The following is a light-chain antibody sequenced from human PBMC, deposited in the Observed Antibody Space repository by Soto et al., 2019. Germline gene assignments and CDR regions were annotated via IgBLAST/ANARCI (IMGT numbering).Light chain of an antibody. V-gene: IGKV1-33*01. Sequence: DIQMTQSPSSLSVSVGDRVTITCQASQDISNYLNWYQQKPGKAPKLLIYDASNLQTGVPSRFSGSGSGTDFSVTISSLQPEDIATYYCQQYDNLPYTFGQGTKLEIK. CDR2: DAS. J-gene: IGKJ2*01. CDR1: QDISNY. CDR3: QQYDNLPYT.